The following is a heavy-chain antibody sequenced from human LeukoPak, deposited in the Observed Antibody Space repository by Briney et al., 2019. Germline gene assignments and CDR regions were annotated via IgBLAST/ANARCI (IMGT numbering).Heavy chain of an antibody. CDR3: AKDIYSGWYGDGDYLYGMDV. V-gene: IGHV3-43*02. Sequence: PGGSLRLSCAASGFTFDDYGMHWVRQVPGKGLEWVSYISGDGIATYYGDSVKGRFTISRDNSENSLYLHMNSLRTEDTALYYCAKDIYSGWYGDGDYLYGMDVWGQGTTVIVSS. CDR2: ISGDGIAT. CDR1: GFTFDDYG. J-gene: IGHJ6*02. D-gene: IGHD6-19*01.